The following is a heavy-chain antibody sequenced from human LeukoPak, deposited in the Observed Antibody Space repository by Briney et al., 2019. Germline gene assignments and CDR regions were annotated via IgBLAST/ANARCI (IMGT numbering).Heavy chain of an antibody. V-gene: IGHV1-69*13. D-gene: IGHD1-26*01. Sequence: SVKVSCKASGGTFSSYAISWVRQAPGQGLEWMGGIIPIFGTANYAQKFQGRVTITADESTSTAYMELSSLRAEDTAVYYCAKVKTIVGATHFDYWGQGTLVTVSS. CDR2: IIPIFGTA. CDR3: AKVKTIVGATHFDY. J-gene: IGHJ4*02. CDR1: GGTFSSYA.